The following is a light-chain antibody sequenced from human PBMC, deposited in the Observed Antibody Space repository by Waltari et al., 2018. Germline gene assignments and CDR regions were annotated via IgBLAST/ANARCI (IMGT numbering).Light chain of an antibody. CDR2: AAS. Sequence: CRASQSIGRYIVWYQQRPGQAPRLLIYAASTRATGIPDRFSGSGYGTDFSLTIDRLEPEDFAVYFCQNHERLPATFGQGTRVEIK. J-gene: IGKJ1*01. CDR1: QSIGRY. V-gene: IGKV3-20*01. CDR3: QNHERLPAT.